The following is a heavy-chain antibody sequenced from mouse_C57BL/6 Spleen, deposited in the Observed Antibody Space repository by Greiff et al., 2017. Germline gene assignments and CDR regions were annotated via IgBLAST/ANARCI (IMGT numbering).Heavy chain of an antibody. CDR3: ARHGGTTVGNYFDY. V-gene: IGHV5-6*02. CDR2: ISSGGSYT. J-gene: IGHJ2*01. Sequence: EVMLVESGGDLVKPGGSLKLSCAASGFTFSSYGMSWVRQTPDKRLEWVATISSGGSYTYYPDSVKGRFTISRDNAKNTLYLQMSSLKSEDTAMYYCARHGGTTVGNYFDYWGQGTTLTVSS. CDR1: GFTFSSYG. D-gene: IGHD1-1*01.